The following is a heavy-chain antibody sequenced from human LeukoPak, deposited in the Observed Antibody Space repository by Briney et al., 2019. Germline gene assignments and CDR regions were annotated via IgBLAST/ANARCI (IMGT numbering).Heavy chain of an antibody. J-gene: IGHJ3*02. CDR1: GFTFSSYS. D-gene: IGHD2-15*01. CDR2: ISSSSSTI. V-gene: IGHV3-48*01. CDR3: ARDCWSRRGSCYFAFDI. Sequence: GGSLRLSCAASGFTFSSYSMNWVRQAPGEGLEWVSYISSSSSTIYYADSVKGRFTISRDNAKNSLYLQMNSLRAEDTAVYYCARDCWSRRGSCYFAFDIWGQGTMVTVSS.